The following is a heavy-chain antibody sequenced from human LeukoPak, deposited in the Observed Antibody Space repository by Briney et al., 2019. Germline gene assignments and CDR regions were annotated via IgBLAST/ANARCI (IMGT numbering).Heavy chain of an antibody. CDR3: AKTGYSSGWYVDFQH. D-gene: IGHD6-19*01. CDR1: GFAFSSYA. J-gene: IGHJ1*01. V-gene: IGHV3-23*01. CDR2: FSGSGGST. Sequence: GGSLRLSCAASGFAFSSYAMSWVRQAPGKGLEWVSAFSGSGGSTYYADSVKGRFTISRDNSKNTLYLQMNSLRAEDTAVYYCAKTGYSSGWYVDFQHWGQGTLVTVSS.